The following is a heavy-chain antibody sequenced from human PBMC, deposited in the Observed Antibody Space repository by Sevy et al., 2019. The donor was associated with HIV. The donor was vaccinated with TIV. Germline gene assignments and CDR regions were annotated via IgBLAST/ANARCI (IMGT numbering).Heavy chain of an antibody. Sequence: GGSLRLSCAASGFTFSNYAMNWVRQAPGKGLEWVSTISTSGGGTFSADSVKGRFTISRDNSKNTLYLQMNSLRAEDTAVYYCATSRYCSGGSCSLDYWGQGTPVTVSS. CDR3: ATSRYCSGGSCSLDY. V-gene: IGHV3-23*01. CDR2: ISTSGGGT. CDR1: GFTFSNYA. J-gene: IGHJ4*02. D-gene: IGHD2-15*01.